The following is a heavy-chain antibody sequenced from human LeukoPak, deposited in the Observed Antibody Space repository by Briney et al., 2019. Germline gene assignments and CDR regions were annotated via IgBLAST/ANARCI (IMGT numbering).Heavy chain of an antibody. CDR1: GFTFSSYG. Sequence: GGSLRLSCAASGFTFSSYGMHWVRQAPGKGLEWVAVISYDGSNKYYADSVKGRFTISRDNSKNTLYLQMNSLRAEDTALYYCAKKVVVGATSPYSDFQNWGQGTLVTVSS. V-gene: IGHV3-30*18. CDR3: AKKVVVGATSPYSDFQN. CDR2: ISYDGSNK. J-gene: IGHJ1*01. D-gene: IGHD1-26*01.